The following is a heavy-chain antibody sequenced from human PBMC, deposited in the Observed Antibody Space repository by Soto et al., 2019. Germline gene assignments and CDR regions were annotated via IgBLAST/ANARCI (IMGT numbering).Heavy chain of an antibody. D-gene: IGHD3-10*01. CDR3: ARDWFYYCMYV. V-gene: IGHV3-33*01. CDR2: IWYDGSNQ. CDR1: GFTFNSYG. J-gene: IGHJ6*02. Sequence: QVPLVASGGGVVQPGKSLRLSCAASGFTFNSYGMHWVRQTPGKGLEWLAGIWYDGSNQYYADSVKGQFTISRDNPNNTLYLKINSLTGEDTAVYYGARDWFYYCMYVWGQRTTVTVS.